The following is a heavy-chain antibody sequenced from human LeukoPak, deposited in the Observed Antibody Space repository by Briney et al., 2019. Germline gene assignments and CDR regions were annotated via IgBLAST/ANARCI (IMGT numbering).Heavy chain of an antibody. CDR1: GFTFSSYA. CDR2: ISYDGSNK. CDR3: ARDMALDGDYDPYYYYYGMDV. J-gene: IGHJ6*02. Sequence: PGRSLRLSCAASGFTFSSYAMHWVRQAPGKGLEWVAVISYDGSNKYYADSVKGRFTISRDNSKNTLYLQMNSLRAEDTAVYYCARDMALDGDYDPYYYYYGMDVWGQGTTVTVSS. D-gene: IGHD4-17*01. V-gene: IGHV3-30-3*01.